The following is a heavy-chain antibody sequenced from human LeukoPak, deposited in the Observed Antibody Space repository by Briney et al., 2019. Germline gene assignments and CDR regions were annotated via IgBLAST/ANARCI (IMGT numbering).Heavy chain of an antibody. D-gene: IGHD6-13*01. CDR3: ARDASTSEQQLVRFDY. Sequence: GASVKVSCKASGYTFTGYYMHWVRQAPGQGLEWMGWINPNSGGTNYAQKFQGRVTMTRDASISTAYMELSRLRSDDTAVYYCARDASTSEQQLVRFDYWGQGTLVTVSS. V-gene: IGHV1-2*02. CDR2: INPNSGGT. CDR1: GYTFTGYY. J-gene: IGHJ4*02.